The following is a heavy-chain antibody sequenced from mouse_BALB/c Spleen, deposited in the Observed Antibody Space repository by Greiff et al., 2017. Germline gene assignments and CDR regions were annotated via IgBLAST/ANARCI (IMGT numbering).Heavy chain of an antibody. Sequence: VHLVESGPGLVAPSQSLSITCTVSGFSLTSYGVHWVRQPPGKGLEWLGVIWAGGSTNYNSALMSRLSISKDNSKSQVFLKMNSLQTDDTAMYYCAREGYGNYGYFDVWGAGTTVTVSS. V-gene: IGHV2-9*02. J-gene: IGHJ1*01. CDR2: IWAGGST. D-gene: IGHD2-1*01. CDR3: AREGYGNYGYFDV. CDR1: GFSLTSYG.